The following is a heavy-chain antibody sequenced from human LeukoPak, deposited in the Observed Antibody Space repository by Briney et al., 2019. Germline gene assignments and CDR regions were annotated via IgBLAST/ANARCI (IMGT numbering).Heavy chain of an antibody. D-gene: IGHD4-11*01. CDR1: GFTLSSDA. Sequence: PGGSLRLSCAASGFTLSSDAMHWVRQAPGKGLEYVSAISSNGGSTYYASSVKGRLTISRDNSKNTLYLQMGSLRAEDMAVYYCARENSNARGAFDYWGQGTLVTVSS. V-gene: IGHV3-64*01. J-gene: IGHJ4*02. CDR3: ARENSNARGAFDY. CDR2: ISSNGGST.